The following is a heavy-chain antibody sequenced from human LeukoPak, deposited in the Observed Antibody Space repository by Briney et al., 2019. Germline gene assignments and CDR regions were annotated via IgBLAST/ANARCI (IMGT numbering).Heavy chain of an antibody. CDR3: AKDLLVGATLFAFDI. CDR2: ISWNSGSI. J-gene: IGHJ3*02. V-gene: IGHV3-9*01. Sequence: GGSLRLSCAASGFTFDDYAMHWVRQAPGKGLEWVSGISWNSGSIGYADSVKGRFTISRDNAKNSLYLQMNSLSAEDTALYYCAKDLLVGATLFAFDIWGQGTMVTVSS. CDR1: GFTFDDYA. D-gene: IGHD1-26*01.